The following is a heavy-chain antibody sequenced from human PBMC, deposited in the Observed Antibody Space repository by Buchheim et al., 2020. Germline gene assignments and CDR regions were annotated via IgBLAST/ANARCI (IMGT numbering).Heavy chain of an antibody. D-gene: IGHD3-10*01. CDR3: AKSWGSGIGY. J-gene: IGHJ4*02. V-gene: IGHV3-30*18. CDR1: GFTFSSYG. Sequence: QVQLVESGGGVVQPGRSLRLSCAASGFTFSSYGMHWVRQAPGKGLEWVAVISYDGSNKYYADSVKGRFTISRDNSKNTLYLQMNSLRAEDTAVYYCAKSWGSGIGYWGQGTL. CDR2: ISYDGSNK.